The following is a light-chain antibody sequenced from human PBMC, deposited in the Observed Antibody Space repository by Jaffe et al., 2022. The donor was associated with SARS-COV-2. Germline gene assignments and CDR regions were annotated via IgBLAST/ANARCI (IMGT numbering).Light chain of an antibody. V-gene: IGLV1-51*01. CDR1: SSNIGSYN. J-gene: IGLJ3*02. Sequence: QSVLTQPPSVSAAPGQRVTISCSGSSSNIGSYNVHWFQQLPGTAPKLLIYDNNGRPSGIPDRFSGSKSGTSATLGITGLQTGDEADYYCGTWDTSLGAWVFGGGTKVTVL. CDR2: DNN. CDR3: GTWDTSLGAWV.